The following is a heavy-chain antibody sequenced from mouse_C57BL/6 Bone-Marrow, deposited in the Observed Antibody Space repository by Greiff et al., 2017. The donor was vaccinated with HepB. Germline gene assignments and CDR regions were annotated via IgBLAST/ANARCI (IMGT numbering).Heavy chain of an antibody. CDR1: GYTFTSYW. Sequence: QVQLKEPGAELVKPGASVKLSCKASGYTFTSYWMHWVKQRPGQGLEWIGMIHPNSGSTNYNEKFKSKATLTVDKSSSTAYMQLSSLTSEDSAIYFCARDGWGYFDVWGTGTTVTVSS. CDR3: ARDGWGYFDV. D-gene: IGHD2-3*01. CDR2: IHPNSGST. J-gene: IGHJ1*03. V-gene: IGHV1-64*01.